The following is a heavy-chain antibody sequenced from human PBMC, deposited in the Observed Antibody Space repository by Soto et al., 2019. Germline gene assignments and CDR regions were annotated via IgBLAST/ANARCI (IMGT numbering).Heavy chain of an antibody. CDR2: ISSSGSTI. D-gene: IGHD2-15*01. V-gene: IGHV3-11*01. CDR3: ARVSYIVVDWAERNDAFDI. Sequence: PGGSLRLSCAASGFTFSDYYMSWIRQAPGKGLEWVSYISSSGSTIYYADSVKGRFTISRDNAKNSLYLQMNSLRAEDTAVYYCARVSYIVVDWAERNDAFDIWGQGTMVTVSS. J-gene: IGHJ3*02. CDR1: GFTFSDYY.